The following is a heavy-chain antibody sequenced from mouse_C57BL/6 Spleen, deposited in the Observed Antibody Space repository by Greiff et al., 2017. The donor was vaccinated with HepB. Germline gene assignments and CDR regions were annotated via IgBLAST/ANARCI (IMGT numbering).Heavy chain of an antibody. V-gene: IGHV8-8*01. J-gene: IGHJ3*01. CDR1: GFSLSTFGMG. Sequence: QVTLKVSGPGILQPSQTLCLTCSFSGFSLSTFGMGVGWIRQPSGKGLEWLAHIWWDDDKYYNPALKSRLTISKDTNKNQVFLKIANVDTADTATYYSARSKGYGYDYDVGAYWGQGTLVTVSA. CDR3: ARSKGYGYDYDVGAY. CDR2: IWWDDDK. D-gene: IGHD2-4*01.